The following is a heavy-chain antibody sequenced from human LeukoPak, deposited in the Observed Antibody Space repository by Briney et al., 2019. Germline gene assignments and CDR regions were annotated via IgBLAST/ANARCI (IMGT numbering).Heavy chain of an antibody. CDR3: AKPHFDY. CDR1: GFTFSSYG. Sequence: GGSLRLSCAASGFTFSSYGMHWVRQAPGKGLEWVAFIRLDGSNKYYADSVRGRFTISRDNSKNTLYLQMNSLRAEDTALYYCAKPHFDYWGQGTLVIVSS. CDR2: IRLDGSNK. V-gene: IGHV3-30*02. J-gene: IGHJ4*02.